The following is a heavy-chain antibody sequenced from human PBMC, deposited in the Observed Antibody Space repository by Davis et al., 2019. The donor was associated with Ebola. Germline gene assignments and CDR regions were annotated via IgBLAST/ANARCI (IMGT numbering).Heavy chain of an antibody. D-gene: IGHD3-3*01. V-gene: IGHV3-9*01. CDR1: GFTFDDYA. CDR3: AKDSIYYDPWKGFDY. CDR2: ISWNSGSV. J-gene: IGHJ4*02. Sequence: PGGSLRLSCAASGFTFDDYAMHWVRQAPGKGLEWVSGISWNSGSVGYADSVKGRFTISRDNAKNSLYLQMNSLRAEDTALYYCAKDSIYYDPWKGFDYWGQGTLVTVSS.